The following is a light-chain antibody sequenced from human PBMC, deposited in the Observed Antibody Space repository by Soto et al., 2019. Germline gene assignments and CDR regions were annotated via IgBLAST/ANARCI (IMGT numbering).Light chain of an antibody. J-gene: IGLJ2*01. CDR2: GNT. CDR1: PSNIGAGYD. V-gene: IGLV1-40*01. Sequence: QSELTQPPSVSGAPGQRVTISCTGSPSNIGAGYDVHWYQQFPGTAPKLLIYGNTNRPSGVPARFSASKSGTSASLAITGLQTADEADYYWQSNDSGPSGLHVIFGGGTKVTVL. CDR3: QSNDSGPSGLHVI.